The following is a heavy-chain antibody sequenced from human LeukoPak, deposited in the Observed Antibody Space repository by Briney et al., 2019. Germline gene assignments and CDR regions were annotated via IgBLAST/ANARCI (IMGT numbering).Heavy chain of an antibody. CDR3: ARDGAGGSSGWYAPYNWFDP. J-gene: IGHJ5*02. D-gene: IGHD6-19*01. V-gene: IGHV1-2*02. CDR1: GYTFTSYD. Sequence: ASVKVSCKASGYTFTSYDINWVRQAPGQGLEWMGWINPNSGGTNYAQKFQGRVTMTRDTSISTAYMELSRLRSDDTAVYYCARDGAGGSSGWYAPYNWFDPWGQGTLVTVSS. CDR2: INPNSGGT.